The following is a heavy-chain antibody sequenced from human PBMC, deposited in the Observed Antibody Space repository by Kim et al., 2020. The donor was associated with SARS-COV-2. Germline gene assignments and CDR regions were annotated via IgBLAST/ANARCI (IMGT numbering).Heavy chain of an antibody. D-gene: IGHD2-2*01. CDR1: GDSVSSNSAT. Sequence: SQTLSLTCAISGDSVSSNSATWHWIRQSPSRGLEWLGRTYYRSKWYNDYVVSVKSRITINTDTSKNQFSLLLKSVTPEDTAMYYCVSSLQVVPPATDGFDVWGQGKMVTGSS. V-gene: IGHV6-1*01. CDR3: VSSLQVVPPATDGFDV. CDR2: TYYRSKWYN. J-gene: IGHJ3*01.